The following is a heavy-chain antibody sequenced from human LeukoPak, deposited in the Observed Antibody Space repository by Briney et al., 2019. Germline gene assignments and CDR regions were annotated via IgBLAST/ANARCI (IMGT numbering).Heavy chain of an antibody. CDR2: INTDGSST. V-gene: IGHV3-74*01. D-gene: IGHD6-6*01. Sequence: PGGSLRLSCAASGFIFSSYWMYWVRQAPGKGLVWVSRINTDGSSTTYADSVKGRFTISRDNAKNTLYLQMNSLKAEDTAIYSCARARRPYSSSDAFDIWGQGTMVTVSS. CDR1: GFIFSSYW. CDR3: ARARRPYSSSDAFDI. J-gene: IGHJ3*02.